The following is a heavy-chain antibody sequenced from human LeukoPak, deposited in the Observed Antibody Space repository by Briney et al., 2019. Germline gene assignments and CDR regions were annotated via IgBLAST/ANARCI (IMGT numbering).Heavy chain of an antibody. V-gene: IGHV3-33*08. Sequence: GGSLRLSCAASGFTFSNYWMNWVRQAPGKGLEWVAVIWYDGSNKYYADSVKGRFTISRDNSKNTLYLQMNSLRAEDTAVYYCARDPIVATIPSYYFDYWGQGTLVTVSS. CDR3: ARDPIVATIPSYYFDY. J-gene: IGHJ4*02. D-gene: IGHD5-12*01. CDR2: IWYDGSNK. CDR1: GFTFSNYW.